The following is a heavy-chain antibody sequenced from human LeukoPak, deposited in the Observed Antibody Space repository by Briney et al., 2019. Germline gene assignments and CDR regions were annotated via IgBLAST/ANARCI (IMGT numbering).Heavy chain of an antibody. V-gene: IGHV3-30*02. D-gene: IGHD5-18*01. J-gene: IGHJ4*02. CDR1: GFTFSSYG. CDR2: IQYDGSNN. CDR3: TKDIRRGDNYGYDQFAY. Sequence: PGGSLRLSCVASGFTFSSYGMHWARQAPGKGLEWVAFIQYDGSNNSYADSVKGRFTISRDNSKNTVYLQMNSLRDEDTAVYYCTKDIRRGDNYGYDQFAYWGQGILVTVSS.